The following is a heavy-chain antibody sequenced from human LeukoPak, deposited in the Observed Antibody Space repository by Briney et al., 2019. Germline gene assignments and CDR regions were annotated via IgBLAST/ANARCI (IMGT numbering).Heavy chain of an antibody. CDR3: ARAKVRGSGRNYYYMDV. CDR2: ISSSGSTI. V-gene: IGHV3-11*01. CDR1: GFTFGDYY. J-gene: IGHJ6*03. Sequence: GGSLRLSCAASGFTFGDYYMSWIRQAPGKGLEWVSYISSSGSTIYYADSVKGRFTISRDNAKNSLYLQMNSLRAEDTAVYYCARAKVRGSGRNYYYMDVWGKGTTVTISS. D-gene: IGHD3-10*01.